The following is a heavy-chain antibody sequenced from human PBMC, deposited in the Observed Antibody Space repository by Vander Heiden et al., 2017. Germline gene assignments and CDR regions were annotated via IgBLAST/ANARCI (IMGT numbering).Heavy chain of an antibody. CDR1: GFTFSSYI. V-gene: IGHV3-21*01. J-gene: IGHJ6*02. D-gene: IGHD3-22*01. CDR3: ARDRSMIGRGYYYGMDV. Sequence: EVQLVESGGGLVKPGGSLRLSCAASGFTFSSYIMNWVRQAPGKGLEWVSSSSSSSSYIYYADSVKGRFTISRDNAKNSLYLQMNSLRAEDTAVYYCARDRSMIGRGYYYGMDVWGQGTTVTVSS. CDR2: SSSSSSYI.